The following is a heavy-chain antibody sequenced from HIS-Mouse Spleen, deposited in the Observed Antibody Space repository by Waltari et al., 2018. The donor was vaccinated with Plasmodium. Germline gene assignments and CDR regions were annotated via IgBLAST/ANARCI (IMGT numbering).Heavy chain of an antibody. CDR1: VGPFSGYY. V-gene: IGHV4-34*01. D-gene: IGHD3-10*01. Sequence: QVQLQQWGADWLKHPEPLPLTCASIVGPFSGYYWSWIRQPPGKGLEWIGEINHSGSTNYNPSLKSRVTISVDTSKNQFSLKLSSVTAADTAVYYCASSGSGSYYYWGQGTLVTVSS. CDR3: ASSGSGSYYY. CDR2: INHSGST. J-gene: IGHJ4*02.